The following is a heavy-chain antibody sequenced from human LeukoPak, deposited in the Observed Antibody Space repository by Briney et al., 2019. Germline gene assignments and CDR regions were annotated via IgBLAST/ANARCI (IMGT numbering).Heavy chain of an antibody. Sequence: GGSLRLSCAASGFTFSSYEMNWVRQAPGKGLEWVSYISSSGSTIYYADSVKGRFTISRDNAKNSLYLQMNSLRAEDTAVYYCARGQTWSRDGCNPPFDYWGQGTLVTVSS. D-gene: IGHD5-24*01. CDR2: ISSSGSTI. CDR3: ARGQTWSRDGCNPPFDY. V-gene: IGHV3-48*03. CDR1: GFTFSSYE. J-gene: IGHJ4*02.